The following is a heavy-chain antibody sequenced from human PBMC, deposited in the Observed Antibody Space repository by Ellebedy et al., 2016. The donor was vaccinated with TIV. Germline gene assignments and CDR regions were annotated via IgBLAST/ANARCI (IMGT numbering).Heavy chain of an antibody. J-gene: IGHJ4*02. V-gene: IGHV3-23*01. CDR1: GVTFSNYA. D-gene: IGHD2-15*01. CDR3: AKGSATVRPYYFDS. Sequence: GGSLRLXXAASGVTFSNYAMSWVRQAPGKGLEWVSAISGSGHSTYYADSVKGRFTVSRDNSKNSPYLQMNSLRAEDAAVYYCAKGSATVRPYYFDSWGQGTLVTVSS. CDR2: ISGSGHST.